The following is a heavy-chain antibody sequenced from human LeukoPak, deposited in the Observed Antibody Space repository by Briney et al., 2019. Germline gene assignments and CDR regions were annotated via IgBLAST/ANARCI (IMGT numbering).Heavy chain of an antibody. J-gene: IGHJ4*02. CDR2: IRYDGSNK. D-gene: IGHD3-10*01. Sequence: EGSLRLSCAASGFTFSSYGMHWVRQAPGKGLEWVAFIRYDGSNKYYADSVKGRFTISRDNSKNTLYLQMNSLRAEDTAVYYCVKDDRRHGSLGYWGQGTLVTVSS. V-gene: IGHV3-30*02. CDR1: GFTFSSYG. CDR3: VKDDRRHGSLGY.